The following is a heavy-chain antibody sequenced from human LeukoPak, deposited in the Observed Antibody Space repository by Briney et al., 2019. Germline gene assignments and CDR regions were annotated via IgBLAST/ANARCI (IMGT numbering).Heavy chain of an antibody. Sequence: SVKVSCKASGGTFSSYAISWVRQAPGQGLERMGGIIPIFGTANYAQKFQGRVTITADKSTSTAYMELSSLRSEDTAVYYCASMADYGGNSGGVEGDWFDPWGQGTLVTVSS. CDR2: IIPIFGTA. J-gene: IGHJ5*02. CDR1: GGTFSSYA. V-gene: IGHV1-69*06. CDR3: ASMADYGGNSGGVEGDWFDP. D-gene: IGHD4-23*01.